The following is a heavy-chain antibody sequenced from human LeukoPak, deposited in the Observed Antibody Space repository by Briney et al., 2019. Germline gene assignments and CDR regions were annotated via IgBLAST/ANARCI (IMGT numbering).Heavy chain of an antibody. D-gene: IGHD6-19*01. J-gene: IGHJ4*02. V-gene: IGHV4-30-4*01. CDR2: IYYSGST. Sequence: PSETLSLTCTVSGGSISSGDYYWSWIRQPPGTGLEWIGYIYYSGSTYYNPSLKSRVTISVDTSKNQFSLKLSSVTAADTAVYYCARGVSTSSGWSYRAKYYFDYWGQGTLVTVSS. CDR1: GGSISSGDYY. CDR3: ARGVSTSSGWSYRAKYYFDY.